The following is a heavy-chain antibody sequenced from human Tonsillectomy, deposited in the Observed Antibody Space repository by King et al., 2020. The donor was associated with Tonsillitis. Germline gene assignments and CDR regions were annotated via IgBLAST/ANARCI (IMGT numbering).Heavy chain of an antibody. D-gene: IGHD2-8*02. CDR1: GFTFSSYW. CDR2: ISSDGSST. CDR3: ARTPVVWLGFDY. V-gene: IGHV3-74*01. Sequence: DVQLVESGGGLVQPGGSLRLSCAASGFTFSSYWMHWVRQAPGKGLVWVSGISSDGSSTNYADSVKDRFTISRDNAKNTLYLQMNSLRAEDTAVYYCARTPVVWLGFDYWGQGTPVTVSS. J-gene: IGHJ4*02.